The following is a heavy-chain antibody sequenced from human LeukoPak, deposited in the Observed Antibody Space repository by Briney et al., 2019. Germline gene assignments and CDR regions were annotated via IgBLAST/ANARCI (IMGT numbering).Heavy chain of an antibody. J-gene: IGHJ6*02. CDR1: GFTFSSYW. Sequence: GGSLRLSCAASGFTFSSYWMSWVRLAPGKGLEWVSGISDSGGTTKYADSVRGRFTISRDNSKNTLYLQMNSLRAEDTAVYYCARSFCTSASCSKGYYHYVLDVWGQGTTVTVSS. CDR3: ARSFCTSASCSKGYYHYVLDV. D-gene: IGHD2-2*01. CDR2: ISDSGGTT. V-gene: IGHV3-23*01.